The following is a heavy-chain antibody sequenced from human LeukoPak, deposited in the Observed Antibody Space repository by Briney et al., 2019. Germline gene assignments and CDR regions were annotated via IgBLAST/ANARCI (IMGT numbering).Heavy chain of an antibody. CDR2: MRSDGSDE. Sequence: GGSLRLSCRASGFSFRSSAMHWVRQAPGKGLEWIAFMRSDGSDEHYADSVKGRFTISRDNAKNTLNLQMNSLRAEDTAVYYCARDLGQYYGTSDNWFDPWGQGTLVTVSS. J-gene: IGHJ5*02. V-gene: IGHV3-30*02. CDR3: ARDLGQYYGTSDNWFDP. D-gene: IGHD3-10*01. CDR1: GFSFRSSA.